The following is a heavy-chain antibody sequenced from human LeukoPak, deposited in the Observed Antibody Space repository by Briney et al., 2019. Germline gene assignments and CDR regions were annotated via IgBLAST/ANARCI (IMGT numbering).Heavy chain of an antibody. Sequence: ASVKVSCKASVYSFTGYYMHEVRQAPAQGLDGVGWINPNSGNTGYAQKFQARVTMTRNTSISTAYMELSSLRSEDTAVYYCARGLPYYDFWSGYSYYYYGMDVWGQGTTVTVSS. V-gene: IGHV1-8*02. CDR3: ARGLPYYDFWSGYSYYYYGMDV. J-gene: IGHJ6*02. D-gene: IGHD3-3*01. CDR1: VYSFTGYY. CDR2: INPNSGNT.